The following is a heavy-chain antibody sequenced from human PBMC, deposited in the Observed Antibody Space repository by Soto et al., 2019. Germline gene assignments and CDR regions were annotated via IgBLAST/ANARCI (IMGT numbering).Heavy chain of an antibody. Sequence: QVQLQESGPGLVKPSETLSLTCTVSGGSITTYYWGWIRQPPGKGLEWVGHIYYSGSTNYNPSLKSGVTISIDTSKNRLSLKLSSVTAADTAVYYCARDSYYPAGSGYFEDYFDYWGQGTLVTVSS. CDR1: GGSITTYY. J-gene: IGHJ4*02. V-gene: IGHV4-59*01. CDR3: ARDSYYPAGSGYFEDYFDY. D-gene: IGHD3-22*01. CDR2: IYYSGST.